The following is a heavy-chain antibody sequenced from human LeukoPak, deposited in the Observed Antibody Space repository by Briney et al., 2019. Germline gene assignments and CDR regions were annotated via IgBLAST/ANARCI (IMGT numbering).Heavy chain of an antibody. V-gene: IGHV4-61*08. Sequence: SETLSLTCTVSGVSISSGGYYWSWIRQHPGKGLEWIGYIYYSGSTNYNPSLKSRVTISVDTSKNQFSLKLSSVTAADTAVYYCARQGSLAPLDYWGQGTLVTVSS. CDR3: ARQGSLAPLDY. D-gene: IGHD3-10*01. CDR1: GVSISSGGYY. CDR2: IYYSGST. J-gene: IGHJ4*02.